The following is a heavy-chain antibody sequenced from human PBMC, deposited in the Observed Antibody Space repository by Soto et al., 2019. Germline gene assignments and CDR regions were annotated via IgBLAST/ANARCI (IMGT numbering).Heavy chain of an antibody. D-gene: IGHD6-13*01. CDR3: VRHRTTGYSSSWYLGLAYYYGMDV. J-gene: IGHJ6*02. V-gene: IGHV4-59*08. CDR2: IYYSVSI. CDR1: VGPIRSYY. Sequence: SDTLYLTYTVSVGPIRSYYRSWIRQPPGKGLEWIGYIYYSVSINYNPSRKSRVTMSVDTSKNQFSLKLSSVTAADTAVYYCVRHRTTGYSSSWYLGLAYYYGMDVWGQGTTVTVS.